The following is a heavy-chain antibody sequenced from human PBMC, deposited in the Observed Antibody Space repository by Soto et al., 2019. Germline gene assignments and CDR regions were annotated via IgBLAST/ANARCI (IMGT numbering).Heavy chain of an antibody. D-gene: IGHD2-21*01. V-gene: IGHV5-10-1*01. CDR1: GYSFTSYW. CDR3: ARQGMIERPEYGMDV. CDR2: IDPSDSYT. J-gene: IGHJ6*02. Sequence: EVQLVQSGAEVKKPGESLRISCKGSGYSFTSYWISWVRQMPGKGLEWMGRIDPSDSYTNYSPSFQGHVTISADKSISTAYLQWSSLKASDTAMYYCARQGMIERPEYGMDVWGQGTTVTVSS.